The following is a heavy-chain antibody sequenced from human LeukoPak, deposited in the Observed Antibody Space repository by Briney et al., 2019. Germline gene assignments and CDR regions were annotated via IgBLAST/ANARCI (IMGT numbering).Heavy chain of an antibody. CDR3: AKDLVADFSSWYGYFQH. D-gene: IGHD6-13*01. CDR1: GFTFDNYA. J-gene: IGHJ1*01. CDR2: ISWNSGSI. Sequence: PGRSLRLSCAASGFTFDNYAMHWVRQAPGKGLEWVSGISWNSGSIGYADSVKGRFTISRDNAKNSLYLQMNSLRAEDTALYYCAKDLVADFSSWYGYFQHWGQGTLVTVSS. V-gene: IGHV3-9*01.